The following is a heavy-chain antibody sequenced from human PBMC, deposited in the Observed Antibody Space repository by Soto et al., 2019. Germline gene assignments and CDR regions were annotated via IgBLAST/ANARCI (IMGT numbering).Heavy chain of an antibody. V-gene: IGHV4-61*01. Sequence: QVQLQESGPGLVKPSETLSLTCTVSGGSVSSGRYYWSWIRQPPGKGLEWIGYIYYSGTTNYNPSLKSRVTISVDTSKNQFSLKLSSVTAADTAVYYCARSGYCGGGTCYFAYYGMDVWGQGTTVTVSS. J-gene: IGHJ6*02. CDR2: IYYSGTT. CDR3: ARSGYCGGGTCYFAYYGMDV. D-gene: IGHD2-15*01. CDR1: GGSVSSGRYY.